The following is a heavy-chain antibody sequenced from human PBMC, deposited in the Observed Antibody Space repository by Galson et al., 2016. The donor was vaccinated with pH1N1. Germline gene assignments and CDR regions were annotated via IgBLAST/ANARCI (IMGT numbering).Heavy chain of an antibody. D-gene: IGHD4-23*01. CDR3: ARILRTVVFDS. Sequence: SVKVSCKASGYNFNIYYIHWVRQAPGQGLEWMGWIDPNSGVTSYAQKFQGRISVTRDTSISTAYMELSRLTSDDTAVYYCARILRTVVFDSWGQGTLVTVSS. V-gene: IGHV1-2*02. CDR1: GYNFNIYY. CDR2: IDPNSGVT. J-gene: IGHJ4*02.